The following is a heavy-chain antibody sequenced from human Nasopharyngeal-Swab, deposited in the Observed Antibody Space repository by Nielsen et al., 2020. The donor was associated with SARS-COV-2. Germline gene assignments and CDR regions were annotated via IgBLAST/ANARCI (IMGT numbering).Heavy chain of an antibody. J-gene: IGHJ4*02. CDR1: GGTFSSYA. V-gene: IGHV1-18*01. Sequence: ASVKVSCKASGGTFSSYAISWVRQAPGQGLEWMGGISAYNGNTNYAQKLQGRVTMTTDTSTSTAYMELRSLRSDDTAVYYCARSRDTTETAGDYWGQGTLVTVSS. D-gene: IGHD1-1*01. CDR2: ISAYNGNT. CDR3: ARSRDTTETAGDY.